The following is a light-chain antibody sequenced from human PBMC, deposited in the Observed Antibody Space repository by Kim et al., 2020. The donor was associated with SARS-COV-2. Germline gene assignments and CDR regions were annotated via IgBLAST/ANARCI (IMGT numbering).Light chain of an antibody. Sequence: SPGERATPSCRASQRLSSNLAWYQQTPGQPPRLLIYGASTRATGIPARFSGSGSGTEFTLTISSLQSEDFAVYYCQQYHNWPPFTFGQGTKLEI. V-gene: IGKV3-15*01. J-gene: IGKJ2*01. CDR3: QQYHNWPPFT. CDR1: QRLSSN. CDR2: GAS.